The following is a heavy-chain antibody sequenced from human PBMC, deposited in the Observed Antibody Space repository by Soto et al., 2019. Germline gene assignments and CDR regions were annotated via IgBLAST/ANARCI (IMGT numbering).Heavy chain of an antibody. J-gene: IGHJ3*02. Sequence: PSETLSLTCTVSGGSISSYYWGWIRQPPGKGLEWIGSIYYSGSTYYNPSLKSRVTISVDTSKNQFSLKLSSVTAADTAVYYCARLIMVRAFDIWGQGTMVTVSS. CDR2: IYYSGST. D-gene: IGHD3-10*01. CDR1: GGSISSYY. V-gene: IGHV4-39*01. CDR3: ARLIMVRAFDI.